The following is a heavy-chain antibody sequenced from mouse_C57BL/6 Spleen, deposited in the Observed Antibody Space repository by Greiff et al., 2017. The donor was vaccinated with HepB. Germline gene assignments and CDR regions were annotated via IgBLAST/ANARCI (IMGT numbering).Heavy chain of an antibody. CDR1: GYSITSGYY. J-gene: IGHJ2*01. CDR2: ISYDGSN. Sequence: EVQLQQSGPGLVKPSQSLSLTCSVTGYSITSGYYWNWIRQFPGNKLEWMGYISYDGSNNYNPSLKNRISITRDTSKNQFFLKLNSVTTEDTATYYCARGSYSLFDYWGQSTTLTVSS. V-gene: IGHV3-6*01. D-gene: IGHD2-12*01. CDR3: ARGSYSLFDY.